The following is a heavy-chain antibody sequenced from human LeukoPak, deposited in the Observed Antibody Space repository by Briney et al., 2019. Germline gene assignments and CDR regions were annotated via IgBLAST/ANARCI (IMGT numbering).Heavy chain of an antibody. J-gene: IGHJ4*02. V-gene: IGHV3-7*01. CDR1: GFTFSSYW. CDR2: IKQDGSEK. D-gene: IGHD6-19*01. CDR3: ARYIYSSGWCFDY. Sequence: GGSLRLSCAASGFTFSSYWMSWVRLAPGKGLEWVANIKQDGSEKYYVDSVKGRFTISRDNAKNSLYLQMNSLRAEDTAVYYCARYIYSSGWCFDYWGQGTLVTVSS.